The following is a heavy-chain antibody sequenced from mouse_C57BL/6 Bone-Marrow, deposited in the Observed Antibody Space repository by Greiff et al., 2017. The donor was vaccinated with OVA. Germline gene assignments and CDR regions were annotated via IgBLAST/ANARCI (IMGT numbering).Heavy chain of an antibody. J-gene: IGHJ3*01. D-gene: IGHD2-5*01. CDR3: ARLRDSNPFAY. CDR2: INPNNGGT. Sequence: EVQLQQSGPELVKPGASVKISCKASGYTFTDYYMNWVKQSHGKSLEWIGDINPNNGGTSYNQKFKGKATLTVDKSSSTAYMELRSLTSEDSAVYYCARLRDSNPFAYWGQGTLVTVSA. CDR1: GYTFTDYY. V-gene: IGHV1-26*01.